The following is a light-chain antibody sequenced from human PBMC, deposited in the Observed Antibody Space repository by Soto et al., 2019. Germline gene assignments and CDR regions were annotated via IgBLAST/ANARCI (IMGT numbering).Light chain of an antibody. CDR3: QQYNSYPYT. V-gene: IGKV1-5*03. CDR1: QSISSW. CDR2: KAS. Sequence: DIQMTQSPSTLSASVGDRVTITCRASQSISSWLAWYQQKPGKAPKLLIYKASSVESGVPSRFSGSGSGTEFTLTISSLQPDDFVTYYCQQYNSYPYTFGQGTKLEIK. J-gene: IGKJ2*01.